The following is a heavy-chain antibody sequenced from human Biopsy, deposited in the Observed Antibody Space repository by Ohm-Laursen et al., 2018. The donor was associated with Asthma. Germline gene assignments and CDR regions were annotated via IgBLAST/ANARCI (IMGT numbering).Heavy chain of an antibody. CDR2: MRSSGRTK. CDR3: ARVLESTYRGPFYFFALDV. J-gene: IGHJ6*02. D-gene: IGHD2-2*01. Sequence: SLRLSCAAPGFSFSDYYMTWMRQARGKGREWVSSMRSSGRTKYPAESVQGGFTISRDNAQKAQFLQMNSLRAEDTFIYFCARVLESTYRGPFYFFALDVWGQGTTVAVS. CDR1: GFSFSDYY. V-gene: IGHV3-11*01.